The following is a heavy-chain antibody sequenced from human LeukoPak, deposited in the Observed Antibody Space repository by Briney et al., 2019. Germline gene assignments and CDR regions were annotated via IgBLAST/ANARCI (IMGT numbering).Heavy chain of an antibody. Sequence: SETLSLTCAVYGGSFSGYYWSWIRQPPGKGLEWIGEINHSGSTNYNPSLKGRVTISVDTSKNQFSLKLSSVTAADTAVYYCARGGPYDFWSGYHSKYFDYWGQGTLVTVSS. CDR3: ARGGPYDFWSGYHSKYFDY. CDR2: INHSGST. D-gene: IGHD3-3*01. CDR1: GGSFSGYY. J-gene: IGHJ4*02. V-gene: IGHV4-34*01.